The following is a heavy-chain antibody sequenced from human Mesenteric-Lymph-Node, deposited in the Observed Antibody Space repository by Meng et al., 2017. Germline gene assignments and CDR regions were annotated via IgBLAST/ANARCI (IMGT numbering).Heavy chain of an antibody. CDR1: GFTFSSYS. V-gene: IGHV3-23*01. CDR3: AKQLFAGYKSPVCDY. D-gene: IGHD5-24*01. CDR2: ISESGGDT. Sequence: GESLKISCAASGFTFSSYSMNWVRQAPGKGLEWVSSISESGGDTYYADSVKGHFTISRDNSRNTLFLQMNSLRAEDTAVYYCAKQLFAGYKSPVCDYWGQGTLVTVSS. J-gene: IGHJ4*02.